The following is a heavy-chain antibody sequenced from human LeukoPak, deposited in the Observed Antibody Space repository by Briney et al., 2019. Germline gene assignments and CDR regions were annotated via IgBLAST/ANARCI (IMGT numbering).Heavy chain of an antibody. V-gene: IGHV3-30*03. Sequence: PGGSLRLSCAASGFTFSDYYMSWIRQAPGKGLEWVALISYDESNTFYADSVKGRFTISRDNSKNTLYLQMNSLRVEDTAVYYCARDGDGDYVFSYYFDYWGQGTLVTVSS. D-gene: IGHD4-17*01. CDR2: ISYDESNT. CDR3: ARDGDGDYVFSYYFDY. CDR1: GFTFSDYY. J-gene: IGHJ4*02.